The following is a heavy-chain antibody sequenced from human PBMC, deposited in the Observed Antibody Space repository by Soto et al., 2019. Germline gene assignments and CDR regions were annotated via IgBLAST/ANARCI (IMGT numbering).Heavy chain of an antibody. CDR1: GGSFSGYY. CDR2: INHSGST. V-gene: IGHV4-34*01. Sequence: SETLSLTCSVYGGSFSGYYWSWIRQPPGKGLEWIGEINHSGSTNYNPSLKSRVTISVDTSKNQFSLKLSSVTAADTAVYYCARAYYYDSSGYYWGQGTLVTVSS. D-gene: IGHD3-22*01. CDR3: ARAYYYDSSGYY. J-gene: IGHJ4*02.